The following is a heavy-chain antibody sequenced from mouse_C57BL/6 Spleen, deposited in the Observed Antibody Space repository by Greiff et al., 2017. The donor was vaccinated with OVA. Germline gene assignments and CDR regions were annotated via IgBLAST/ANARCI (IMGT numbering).Heavy chain of an antibody. Sequence: VQLQQPGAELVKPGASVKMSCKASGYTFTSYWITWVKQRPGQGLEWIGDIYPGSGSTNYNEKFKSKATLTVDTSSSTAYMQLSSLTSEDSAVYYCARVYYDYGEGALYAMDYWGQGTSVTVSS. V-gene: IGHV1-55*01. CDR2: IYPGSGST. CDR3: ARVYYDYGEGALYAMDY. D-gene: IGHD2-4*01. CDR1: GYTFTSYW. J-gene: IGHJ4*01.